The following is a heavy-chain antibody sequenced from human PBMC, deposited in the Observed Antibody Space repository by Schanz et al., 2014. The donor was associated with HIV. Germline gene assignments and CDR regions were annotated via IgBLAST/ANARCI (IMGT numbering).Heavy chain of an antibody. CDR1: GYIFTSNG. CDR2: ISAYNGKT. Sequence: QVQLVQSGAEVKKPGASVKVSCKASGYIFTSNGISWVRQAPGQGLEWMGWISAYNGKTNYARKVQGRVTMTTDTSTTTAYMELRSLRSDDTAMYYCARVEPAAVPDTFFYYGMDVWGQGTTVTVSS. CDR3: ARVEPAAVPDTFFYYGMDV. V-gene: IGHV1-18*01. J-gene: IGHJ6*02. D-gene: IGHD2-2*02.